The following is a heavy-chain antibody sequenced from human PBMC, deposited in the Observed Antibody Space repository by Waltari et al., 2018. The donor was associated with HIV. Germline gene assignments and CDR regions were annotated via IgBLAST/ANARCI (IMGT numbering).Heavy chain of an antibody. CDR1: GGSISSSSYY. J-gene: IGHJ4*02. CDR2: IYYSGST. D-gene: IGHD6-19*01. V-gene: IGHV4-39*07. Sequence: QLQLQESGPGLVKPSETLSLTCTVSGGSISSSSYYWGWIRQPPGKGLEWIGSIYYSGSTYSTPSLKSRVTISVDTSKNQFSLKLSSVTAADTAVYYCARVLLRIAVAYDWGQGTLVTVSS. CDR3: ARVLLRIAVAYD.